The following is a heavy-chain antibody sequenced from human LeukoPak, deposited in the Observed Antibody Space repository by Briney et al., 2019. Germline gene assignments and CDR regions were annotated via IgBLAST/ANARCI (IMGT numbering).Heavy chain of an antibody. D-gene: IGHD3-9*01. J-gene: IGHJ6*03. CDR1: GYTFSSYG. Sequence: GASVKVSCKASGYTFSSYGISWVRQAPGQGLEWMGWISAYNGNTNYAQKLQGRVTMTTDTSTSTAYMELRSLRSDDTAVYYCAREGPGPYYDILTGYYQVKERRYYYYYMDVWGKGTMVTVSS. CDR3: AREGPGPYYDILTGYYQVKERRYYYYYMDV. V-gene: IGHV1-18*01. CDR2: ISAYNGNT.